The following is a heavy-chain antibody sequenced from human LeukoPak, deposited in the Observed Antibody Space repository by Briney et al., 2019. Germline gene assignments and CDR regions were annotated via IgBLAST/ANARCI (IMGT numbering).Heavy chain of an antibody. CDR3: ARTNSAIYNVADY. CDR2: IYYSGGS. D-gene: IGHD1-26*01. CDR1: GGSIHSYY. V-gene: IGHV4-59*08. J-gene: IGHJ4*02. Sequence: SETLSLTCTVSGGSIHSYYWTWIRQPPGKGLEWIGNIYYSGGSNYNPSLKSRVSISLDTSKSQFSLKVSSVTAADTAVYYCARTNSAIYNVADYWGQGTLVTVSS.